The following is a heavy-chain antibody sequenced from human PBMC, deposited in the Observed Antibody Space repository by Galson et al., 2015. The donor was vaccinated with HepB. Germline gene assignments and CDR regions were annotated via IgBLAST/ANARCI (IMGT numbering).Heavy chain of an antibody. J-gene: IGHJ4*02. Sequence: SLRLSCAASGFTFSSYSMNWVRQAPGKGLEWVSSISSSSSYIYYADSVKGRFTISRDNAKNSLYLQMNSLRAEDTAVYYCARETHDTCFDYWGQGTLVTVSS. D-gene: IGHD3-9*01. CDR2: ISSSSSYI. CDR3: ARETHDTCFDY. V-gene: IGHV3-21*01. CDR1: GFTFSSYS.